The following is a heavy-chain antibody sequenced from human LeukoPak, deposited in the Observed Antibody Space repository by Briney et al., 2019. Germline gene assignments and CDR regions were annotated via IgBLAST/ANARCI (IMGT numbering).Heavy chain of an antibody. Sequence: GGSLRLSCAASGFIFSRNSMNWVRQAPGKGLEWVANIKQDGSEKYYVDSVKGRFTISRDNAKNSLYLQMNSLRAEDTAVYYCARDLRSSGYYAFDYWGQGTLVTVSS. D-gene: IGHD3-22*01. J-gene: IGHJ4*02. CDR1: GFIFSRNS. V-gene: IGHV3-7*01. CDR2: IKQDGSEK. CDR3: ARDLRSSGYYAFDY.